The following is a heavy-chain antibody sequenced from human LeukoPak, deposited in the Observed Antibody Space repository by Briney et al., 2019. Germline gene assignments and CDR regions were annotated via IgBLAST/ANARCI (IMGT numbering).Heavy chain of an antibody. CDR1: GYTFTGYY. J-gene: IGHJ4*02. CDR2: INPNSGGT. Sequence: GASVKASCKASGYTFTGYYMHWVRQAPGQGLEWMGWINPNSGGTNYAQKLQGRVTMTRDTSISTAYMELSRLRSDDTAVYYCARCRTAMAEFDYWGQGTLVTVSS. D-gene: IGHD5-18*01. V-gene: IGHV1-2*02. CDR3: ARCRTAMAEFDY.